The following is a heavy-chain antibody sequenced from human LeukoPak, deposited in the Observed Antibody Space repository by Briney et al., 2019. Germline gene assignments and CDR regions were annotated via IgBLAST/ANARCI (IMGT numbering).Heavy chain of an antibody. V-gene: IGHV3-23*01. J-gene: IGHJ4*02. CDR3: ATSRFF. D-gene: IGHD3-10*01. CDR1: GFTFSAYA. CDR2: ISDSGGRT. Sequence: GGSLRLSCAASGFTFSAYAMNWVRQAPGKGLEWVSAISDSGGRTYYADPVKGRFTISRDNSKNRLYLQMNSLRGDDTAVYYCATSRFFWGQGDLVTVSS.